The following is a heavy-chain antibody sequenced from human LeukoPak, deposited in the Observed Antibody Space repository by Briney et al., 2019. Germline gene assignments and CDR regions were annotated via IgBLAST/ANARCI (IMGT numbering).Heavy chain of an antibody. V-gene: IGHV1-8*01. D-gene: IGHD6-13*01. CDR2: INPNSGNT. Sequence: ASVKVSCKASGYTFTSYDINWVRQATGQGLEWRGLINPNSGNTGYAQKFQGRVTMTRNTSISTAYMELSSLRSEGTAVYYRARVRRGAAAGPIWLHPRRGGTLVTVPS. CDR1: GYTFTSYD. CDR3: ARVRRGAAAGPIWLHP. J-gene: IGHJ5*02.